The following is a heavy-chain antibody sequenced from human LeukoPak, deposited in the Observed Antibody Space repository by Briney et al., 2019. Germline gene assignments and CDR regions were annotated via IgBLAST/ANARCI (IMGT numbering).Heavy chain of an antibody. D-gene: IGHD5-24*01. CDR3: ARGQYTDGLSY. Sequence: GGSLRLSCAASGFTFSSYAMSWVRQAPGKGLAWVAIIKPDGSEKYYVDSVKGRFTISRDNAENSLFLQMNGLRPEDTAVFYCARGQYTDGLSYWGQGTLVTVSS. V-gene: IGHV3-7*03. CDR1: GFTFSSYA. J-gene: IGHJ4*02. CDR2: IKPDGSEK.